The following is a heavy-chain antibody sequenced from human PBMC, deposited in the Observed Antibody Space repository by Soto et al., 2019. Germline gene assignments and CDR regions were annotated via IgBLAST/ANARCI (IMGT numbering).Heavy chain of an antibody. CDR1: GGSISSYY. J-gene: IGHJ4*02. D-gene: IGHD5-12*01. CDR3: ARDGDIVATYFDY. V-gene: IGHV4-59*01. CDR2: IYYSGRT. Sequence: SETLSLTCTVSGGSISSYYWSWIRQPPGKGLEWIGYIYYSGRTNYNPSLKSRVTITVDTSTNPFSLKLSSVTSADTAVYYCARDGDIVATYFDYWGQGTLVTVSS.